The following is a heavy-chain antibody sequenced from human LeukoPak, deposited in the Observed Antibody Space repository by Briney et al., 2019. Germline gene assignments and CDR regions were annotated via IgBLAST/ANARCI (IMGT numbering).Heavy chain of an antibody. CDR3: ARDDVDTPPFDY. J-gene: IGHJ4*02. CDR1: GGSISSYY. Sequence: PSETLSLTCTVSGGSISSYYWSWIRQPPGKGLEWIGYIYYSGSTNYNPSLKSRVTISVDTSKNQFSLKLSSVTAADTAVYYCARDDVDTPPFDYLGQGTLVIVSS. D-gene: IGHD5-18*01. V-gene: IGHV4-59*01. CDR2: IYYSGST.